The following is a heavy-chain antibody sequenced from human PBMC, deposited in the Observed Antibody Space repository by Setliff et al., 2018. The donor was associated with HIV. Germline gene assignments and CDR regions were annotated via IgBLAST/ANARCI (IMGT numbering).Heavy chain of an antibody. Sequence: PSETLSLTCAVSGYSISNGYYWGWIRQPPGKGLEWIGNIYHSGNAYFHPSLKSRVTISVDTSKNQFSLNLTSVTAADTAVYYCARLGYSGSLVGAFDIWGQGTMVTVSS. CDR3: ARLGYSGSLVGAFDI. J-gene: IGHJ3*02. D-gene: IGHD1-26*01. CDR1: GYSISNGYY. CDR2: IYHSGNA. V-gene: IGHV4-38-2*01.